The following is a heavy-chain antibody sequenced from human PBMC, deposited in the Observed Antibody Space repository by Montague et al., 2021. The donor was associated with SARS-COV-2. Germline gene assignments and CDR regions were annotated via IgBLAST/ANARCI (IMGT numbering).Heavy chain of an antibody. V-gene: IGHV4-34*01. CDR1: GGSFGGYY. J-gene: IGHJ4*02. CDR2: INHSGST. Sequence: SETLSLTCAVYGGSFGGYYWNWIRQPPGKGLGWIGEINHSGSTDYNPSLKSRVTMSVDTSKNQFSLTLSSVTAADTAVYYCSRGARQGYGFRLGSFDSWGQGTLVTVSS. CDR3: SRGARQGYGFRLGSFDS. D-gene: IGHD3-10*01.